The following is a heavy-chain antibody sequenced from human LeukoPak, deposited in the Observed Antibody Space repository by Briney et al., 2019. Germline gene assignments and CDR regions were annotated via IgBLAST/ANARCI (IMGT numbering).Heavy chain of an antibody. D-gene: IGHD6-19*01. V-gene: IGHV4-59*01. J-gene: IGHJ1*01. CDR1: GGSFSSYY. CDR2: IYYSGST. Sequence: PSETLSLTCAVYGGSFSSYYWSWIRQPPGKGLEWIGYIYYSGSTNYNPSLKSRVTISVDTSKNQFSLKLSSVTAADTAVYYCARDGYSSGWNLEYFQHWGQGTLVTVSS. CDR3: ARDGYSSGWNLEYFQH.